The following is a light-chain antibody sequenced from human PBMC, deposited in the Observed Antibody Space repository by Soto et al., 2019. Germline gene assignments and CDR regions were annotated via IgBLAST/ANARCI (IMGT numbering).Light chain of an antibody. CDR3: AAWDDSLSVWV. Sequence: QSALTQPASVSGSPGQSITISCTGTSSDVGGYNYVSWYQQHPGKAPKLIIYGVTKRPSGVPDRFSGSRSGTSASLAISGLRSEDEADYYCAAWDDSLSVWVFGGGTKLTVL. J-gene: IGLJ3*02. CDR2: GVT. CDR1: SSDVGGYNY. V-gene: IGLV2-14*01.